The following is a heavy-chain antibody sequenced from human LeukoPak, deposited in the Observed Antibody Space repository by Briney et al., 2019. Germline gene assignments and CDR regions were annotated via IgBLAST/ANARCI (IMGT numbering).Heavy chain of an antibody. J-gene: IGHJ5*02. V-gene: IGHV4-31*03. CDR3: ARDVIIYDSSGSMIGPGFDP. D-gene: IGHD3-22*01. Sequence: SETLSLTCTVSGGPISSGGYYWSWIRQHPGKGLEWIVYIYYSGSTYYNPSLKSRVTISVDTSKNQFSLKLSSVTAADTAGYYCARDVIIYDSSGSMIGPGFDPWGQGTLVTVSS. CDR2: IYYSGST. CDR1: GGPISSGGYY.